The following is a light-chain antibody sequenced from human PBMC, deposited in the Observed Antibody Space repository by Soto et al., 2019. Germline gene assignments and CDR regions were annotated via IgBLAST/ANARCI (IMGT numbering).Light chain of an antibody. V-gene: IGKV1-39*01. CDR1: ETINTH. CDR3: QQSSSTPLT. J-gene: IGKJ4*01. Sequence: DLPMTQSPSSLSASLGDRVTITCRASETINTHLNWYQQKPGRAPKLLIYGASTLESGVPSRFSGSASGTDFTLTISSLQREDFATYYCQQSSSTPLTFGGGTRVEF. CDR2: GAS.